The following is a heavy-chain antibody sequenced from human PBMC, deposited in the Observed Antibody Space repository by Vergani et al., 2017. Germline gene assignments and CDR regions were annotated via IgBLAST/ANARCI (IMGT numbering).Heavy chain of an antibody. CDR1: GFTFSSYA. CDR3: AIDPQGGIAARPRYYFDY. Sequence: EVQLLESGGGLVKPGGSLRLSCAASGFTFSSYAMSWVRQAPGKGLEWVSAISGSGGSTYYADSVKGRFTISRDNSKNTLYLQMNSLRAEDTAVDYCAIDPQGGIAARPRYYFDYWGQGTLVTVSS. D-gene: IGHD6-6*01. V-gene: IGHV3-23*01. J-gene: IGHJ4*02. CDR2: ISGSGGST.